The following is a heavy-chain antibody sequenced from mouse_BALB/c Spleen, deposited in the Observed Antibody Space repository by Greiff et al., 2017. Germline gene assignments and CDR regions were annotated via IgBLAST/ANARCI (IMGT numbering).Heavy chain of an antibody. CDR1: GYAFTNYL. CDR2: INPGSGGT. J-gene: IGHJ4*01. CDR3: ARKGYAMDY. V-gene: IGHV1-54*01. Sequence: QVQLKQSGAELVRPGTSVKVSCKASGYAFTNYLIEWVKQRPGQGLEWIGVINPGSGGTNYNEKFKGKATLTADKSSSTAYMQLSSLTSDDSAVYFCARKGYAMDYWGQGTSVTVSS.